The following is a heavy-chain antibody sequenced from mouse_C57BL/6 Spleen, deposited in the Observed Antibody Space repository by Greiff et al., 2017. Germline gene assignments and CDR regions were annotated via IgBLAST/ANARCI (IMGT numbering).Heavy chain of an antibody. CDR2: IDPSDSET. CDR1: GYTFTSYW. CDR3: ARWITRYYAMDY. Sequence: QVQLQQPGAELVRPGSSVKLSCKASGYTFTSYWMHWVKQRPIQGLEWIGNIDPSDSETHYNQKFKDKATLTVDKSSSTAYMQLSSLTSEDSAFXYCARWITRYYAMDYWGQGTSGTVSS. J-gene: IGHJ4*01. V-gene: IGHV1-52*01. D-gene: IGHD1-1*01.